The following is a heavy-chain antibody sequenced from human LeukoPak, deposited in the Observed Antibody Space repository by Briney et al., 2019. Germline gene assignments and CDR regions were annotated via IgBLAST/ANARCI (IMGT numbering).Heavy chain of an antibody. V-gene: IGHV4-59*01. CDR2: IYYSGST. CDR1: GGSISSYY. Sequence: PSETLSLTCTVSGGSISSYYWSWIRQPSGKGLEWIGYIYYSGSTKYKPSLKSRVTISVDTSKNQFSLKLSSVTAADTAVYYCARGRFLDAFDIWGQGTMVTVSS. CDR3: ARGRFLDAFDI. J-gene: IGHJ3*02. D-gene: IGHD3-3*01.